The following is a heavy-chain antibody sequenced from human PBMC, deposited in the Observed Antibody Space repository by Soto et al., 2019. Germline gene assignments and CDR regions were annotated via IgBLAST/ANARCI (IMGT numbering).Heavy chain of an antibody. CDR1: GFTFSSDA. Sequence: GGSLRLSCAASGFTFSSDAMSWVRQAPGKGLEWVSAISGSGGSTYYADSVKGRFTISRDNSKNTLYLQMNSLRAEDTAVYYCAKKERVDCSSTSCHGVLDLFDYYYYMDVWGKGTTVTVSS. CDR3: AKKERVDCSSTSCHGVLDLFDYYYYMDV. V-gene: IGHV3-23*01. CDR2: ISGSGGST. D-gene: IGHD2-2*01. J-gene: IGHJ6*03.